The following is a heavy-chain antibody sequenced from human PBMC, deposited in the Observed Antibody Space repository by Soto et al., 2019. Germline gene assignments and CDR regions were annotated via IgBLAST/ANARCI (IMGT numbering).Heavy chain of an antibody. CDR2: ISSSGGST. V-gene: IGHV3-23*01. Sequence: GGSLRLSCAASGFTFSSYAMSWVRQAPGKGLEWVSAISSSGGSTYYADSVKGRFTISRDNSKNTLYLQMNRLRAEDTAVYYCAMGSGSGSPIDYWGQGTLVTV. J-gene: IGHJ4*02. CDR3: AMGSGSGSPIDY. D-gene: IGHD3-10*01. CDR1: GFTFSSYA.